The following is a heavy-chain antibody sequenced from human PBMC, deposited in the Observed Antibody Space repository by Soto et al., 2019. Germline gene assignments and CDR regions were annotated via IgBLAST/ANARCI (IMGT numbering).Heavy chain of an antibody. CDR2: IYYIVST. D-gene: IGHD2-21*01. CDR3: ARDCDLSWFDP. V-gene: IGHV4-61*01. Sequence: SETLSLTCTVSGGSVSSGSYYWSWIRQPPGKGLEWIGYIYYIVSTIFIPSLKILVTFSLVSSKNQFSLKLSSVTAVDTAVYYCARDCDLSWFDPWGQGTLVTVSA. CDR1: GGSVSSGSYY. J-gene: IGHJ5*02.